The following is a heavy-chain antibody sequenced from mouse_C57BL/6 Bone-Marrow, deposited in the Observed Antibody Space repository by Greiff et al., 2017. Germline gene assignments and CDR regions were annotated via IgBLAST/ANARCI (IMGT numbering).Heavy chain of an antibody. CDR1: GYSITSGYY. CDR2: ISYDGSN. V-gene: IGHV3-6*01. J-gene: IGHJ3*01. CDR3: ALSGMAWFAY. Sequence: EVQLVESGPGLVKPSQSLSLTCSVTGYSITSGYYWNWIRQFPGNKLEWMGYISYDGSNNYNPSLKNRISITRDTSKNQFFLKLNSVTTEDTATYYCALSGMAWFAYWGQGTLVTVSA. D-gene: IGHD3-2*02.